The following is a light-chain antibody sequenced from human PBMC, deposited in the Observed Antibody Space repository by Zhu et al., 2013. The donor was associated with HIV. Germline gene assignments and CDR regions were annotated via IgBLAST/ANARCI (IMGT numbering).Light chain of an antibody. CDR2: KIS. Sequence: DIVMTQTPLSLSVTLGQPASISCRSSQSIVHSNGNTYLTWLQQRPGQPPRPLIYKISNRFSGVPDRFSGSGAGTDFTLKISKVEVEDVGVYYCMQATHFPRAFGQGTKVEIK. CDR1: QSIVHSNGNTY. CDR3: MQATHFPRA. V-gene: IGKV2-24*01. J-gene: IGKJ1*01.